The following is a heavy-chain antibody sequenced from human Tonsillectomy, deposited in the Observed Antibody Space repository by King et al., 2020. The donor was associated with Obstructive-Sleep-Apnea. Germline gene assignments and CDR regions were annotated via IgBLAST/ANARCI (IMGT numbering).Heavy chain of an antibody. CDR3: AKAPGQTELGSFYN. V-gene: IGHV3-30*02. CDR1: GFIFSSFD. CDR2: IRYDGSSK. Sequence: VQLVESGGGVVQPGRSLTLSCSASGFIFSSFDMSWVRQAPGKGLEWVASIRYDGSSKFHAASVRGRFTISRDNSKNTLSLQMNSLRAEDTAFYYCAKAPGQTELGSFYNWGQGTLVTVSS. D-gene: IGHD1-7*01. J-gene: IGHJ4*02.